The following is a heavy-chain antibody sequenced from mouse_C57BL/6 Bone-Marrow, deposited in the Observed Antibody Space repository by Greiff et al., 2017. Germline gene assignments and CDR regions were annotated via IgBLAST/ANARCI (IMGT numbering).Heavy chain of an antibody. Sequence: QVQLKESGAELVKPGASVKISCKASGYAFSSYWMNWVKQRPGKGLEWIGLIYPGDGDTNYNGKFKGKATLTADKSSSTAYMQLSSLTSEDSAVYFCARSAITTVVATDAMDYWGQGTSVTVSS. D-gene: IGHD1-1*01. J-gene: IGHJ4*01. CDR2: IYPGDGDT. CDR1: GYAFSSYW. CDR3: ARSAITTVVATDAMDY. V-gene: IGHV1-80*01.